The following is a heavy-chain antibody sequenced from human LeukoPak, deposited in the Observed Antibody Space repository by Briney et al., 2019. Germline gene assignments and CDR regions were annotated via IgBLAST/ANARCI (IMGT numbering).Heavy chain of an antibody. CDR3: ARRAGQLVSRFWFDP. CDR2: IYPGDSDT. J-gene: IGHJ5*02. D-gene: IGHD6-6*01. V-gene: IGHV5-51*01. Sequence: GESLKISCKGSGYSFTSYWIGWVRQMPGKGLEWMGIIYPGDSDTRYSPSFQGQVTISADKSISTAYLQWSSLKASDTAMYYCARRAGQLVSRFWFDPWGQGTLVTVSS. CDR1: GYSFTSYW.